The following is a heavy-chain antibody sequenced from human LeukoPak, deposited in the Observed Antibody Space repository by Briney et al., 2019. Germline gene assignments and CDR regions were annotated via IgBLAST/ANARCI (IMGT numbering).Heavy chain of an antibody. Sequence: PSETLSLTCTVSGGYTGSPYSSWFRQTPGKGRGWIGDIYYSGSTNYNPSLKSRVTISVDTSKNQFSLKLSSVTAADTAVYYCARHTDIAPLSSLKYWGQGTLVTVSS. CDR3: ARHTDIAPLSSLKY. CDR2: IYYSGST. CDR1: GGYTGSPY. V-gene: IGHV4-59*08. D-gene: IGHD6-13*01. J-gene: IGHJ4*02.